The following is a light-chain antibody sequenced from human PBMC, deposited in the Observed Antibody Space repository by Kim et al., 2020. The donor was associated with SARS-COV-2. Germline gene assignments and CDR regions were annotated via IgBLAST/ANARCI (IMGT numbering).Light chain of an antibody. Sequence: PGQTARITCGGNNSGSKSVHWYQQKPGQAPVVVIYFDSDRPSGIPERFSGSNSGNTATLTISRVEAGDEADYYCQVWDSSSDHPGVFGGGTQLTVL. CDR2: FDS. CDR1: NSGSKS. J-gene: IGLJ3*02. V-gene: IGLV3-21*04. CDR3: QVWDSSSDHPGV.